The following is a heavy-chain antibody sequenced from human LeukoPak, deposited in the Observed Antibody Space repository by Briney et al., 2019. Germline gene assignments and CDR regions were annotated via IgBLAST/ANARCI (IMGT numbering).Heavy chain of an antibody. D-gene: IGHD4-23*01. Sequence: PGGALRLSCAASGFTLRSYSMKWGRPAPGKGLGWVSSISSSSSYIYYADSVKGRFTISRDNAKNSLYLQMNSLRAEDTAVYYCASLPFYGGNSNYWGQGTLVTVSS. CDR1: GFTLRSYS. CDR2: ISSSSSYI. V-gene: IGHV3-21*01. J-gene: IGHJ4*02. CDR3: ASLPFYGGNSNY.